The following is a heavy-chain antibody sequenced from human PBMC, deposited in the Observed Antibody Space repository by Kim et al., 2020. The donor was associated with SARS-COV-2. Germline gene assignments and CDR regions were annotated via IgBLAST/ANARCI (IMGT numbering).Heavy chain of an antibody. J-gene: IGHJ4*01. Sequence: SETLSLTCSVSDDSISSIAYYWGWIRQPPGKGLEWIGSFYKSGTTYYNPSLKSRVTISVDTSKNQFSLNLSSVTAADTAVYSCARRAMYGDYLPFDYCG. CDR2: FYKSGTT. V-gene: IGHV4-39*01. D-gene: IGHD4-17*01. CDR1: DDSISSIAYY. CDR3: ARRAMYGDYLPFDY.